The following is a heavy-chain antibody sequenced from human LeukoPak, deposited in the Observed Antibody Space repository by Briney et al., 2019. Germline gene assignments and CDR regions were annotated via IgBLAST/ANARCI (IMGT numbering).Heavy chain of an antibody. CDR1: GFTFSSYA. D-gene: IGHD6-19*01. CDR3: ARGYSSGWGYYFDY. J-gene: IGHJ4*02. CDR2: ISYDGSNK. V-gene: IGHV3-30*14. Sequence: GRSLRLSCAASGFTFSSYAMHWVRQAPGKGLEWVAVISYDGSNKYYADSVKGRFTISRDNSKNTLYLQMNSLRAEDTAVYYCARGYSSGWGYYFDYWGQGTLVTVSS.